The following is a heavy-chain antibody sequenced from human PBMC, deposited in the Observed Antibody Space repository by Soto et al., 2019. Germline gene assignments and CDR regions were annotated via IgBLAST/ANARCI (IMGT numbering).Heavy chain of an antibody. CDR2: IYYSGST. J-gene: IGHJ3*02. CDR3: ARARLRAVYAFDI. CDR1: GGSVSGGAYY. Sequence: SETLSLTCTVSGGSVSGGAYYWTWIRQRPGKGLEWIGYIYYSGSTYYSPSLKSRLSISLDTSKNQFSLRLSSVTAADTAMYYCARARLRAVYAFDIWGQGTMVTVSS. D-gene: IGHD5-12*01. V-gene: IGHV4-31*03.